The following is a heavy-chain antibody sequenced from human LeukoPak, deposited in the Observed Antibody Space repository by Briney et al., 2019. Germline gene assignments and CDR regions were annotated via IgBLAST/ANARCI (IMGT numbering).Heavy chain of an antibody. V-gene: IGHV4-30-2*01. CDR2: IYHSGST. Sequence: SETLSLTCTVSGGSISSGGYYWSWIRQPPGKGLVWIGYIYHSGSTYYNPSLKSRVTISVDRSKNQFSLKLSSVTAADTAVYYCARVEYSSSNRAFDIWGQGTMVTVSS. CDR1: GGSISSGGYY. CDR3: ARVEYSSSNRAFDI. J-gene: IGHJ3*02. D-gene: IGHD6-6*01.